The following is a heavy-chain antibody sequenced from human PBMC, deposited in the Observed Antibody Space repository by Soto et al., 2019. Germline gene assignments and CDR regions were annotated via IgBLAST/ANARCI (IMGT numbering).Heavy chain of an antibody. V-gene: IGHV5-51*01. J-gene: IGHJ6*03. CDR3: ARLFLTISQGNYYYMDV. Sequence: PGESLKISCKGSGYSFTSYWIGWVRQMPGKGLEWMGIIYPGDSDTRYSPSFQGQVTISADKSISTAYLQWSSLKASDTAMYYCARLFLTISQGNYYYMDVWGKGTTVTVSS. CDR1: GYSFTSYW. D-gene: IGHD3-3*01. CDR2: IYPGDSDT.